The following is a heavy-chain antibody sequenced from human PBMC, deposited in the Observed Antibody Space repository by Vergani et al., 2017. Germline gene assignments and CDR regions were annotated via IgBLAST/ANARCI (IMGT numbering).Heavy chain of an antibody. V-gene: IGHV1-2*02. CDR1: GYTFTGYY. CDR2: INPNSGGT. CDR3: ARDTFGGDGYNYEWNPDYYFDY. D-gene: IGHD5-24*01. J-gene: IGHJ4*02. Sequence: QVQLVQSGAEVKKPGASVKVSCKASGYTFTGYYMHWVRQAPGQGLEWMGWINPNSGGTNYAQKFQGRVTMTRDTSISTAYMELSSLRSEDTAVYYCARDTFGGDGYNYEWNPDYYFDYWGQGTLVTVSS.